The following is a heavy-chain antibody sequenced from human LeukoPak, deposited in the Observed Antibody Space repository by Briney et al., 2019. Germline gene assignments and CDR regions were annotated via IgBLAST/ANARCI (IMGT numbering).Heavy chain of an antibody. CDR3: ARGRYPSGYFDY. V-gene: IGHV3-53*01. J-gene: IGHJ4*02. CDR2: IYSGGGT. CDR1: GFTVRSNY. D-gene: IGHD2-2*02. Sequence: GGSLRLSCAASGFTVRSNYMSWVRQAPGRGLEWVSVIYSGGGTYYADSVKGRFTFSRDNSKNTLWLQMNSLRVEDTAVYYCARGRYPSGYFDYWGQGTPVTVSS.